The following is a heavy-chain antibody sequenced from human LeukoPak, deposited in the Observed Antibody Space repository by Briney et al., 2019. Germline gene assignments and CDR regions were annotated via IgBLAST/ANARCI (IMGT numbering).Heavy chain of an antibody. CDR1: GGSISSSSYY. V-gene: IGHV4-39*01. D-gene: IGHD1-26*01. J-gene: IGHJ4*02. CDR2: IYYSGST. CDR3: ASLIVGATSDDY. Sequence: PSETLSLTCTGSGGSISSSSYYWGWIRQPPGKGLEWIGSIYYSGSTYYNPSLKSRVSISVDTSKNQFSLKLSSVTAADTAVYYCASLIVGATSDDYWGQGTLVTVSS.